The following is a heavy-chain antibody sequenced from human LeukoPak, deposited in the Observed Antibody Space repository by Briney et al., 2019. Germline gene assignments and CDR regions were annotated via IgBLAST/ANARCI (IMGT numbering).Heavy chain of an antibody. CDR2: ISGSGGST. D-gene: IGHD6-13*01. V-gene: IGHV3-23*01. CDR3: AGSSWPDRSPDAFDI. Sequence: GGSLRLSCAASGFTFSSYAVSWVRQAPGKGLEWVSAISGSGGSTYYADSVKGRFTISRDNSKNTLYLQMNSLRAEDTAVYYCAGSSWPDRSPDAFDIWGQGTMVTVSS. CDR1: GFTFSSYA. J-gene: IGHJ3*02.